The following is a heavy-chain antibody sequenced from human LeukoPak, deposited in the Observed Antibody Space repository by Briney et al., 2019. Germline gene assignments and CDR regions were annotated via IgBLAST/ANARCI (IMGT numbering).Heavy chain of an antibody. J-gene: IGHJ4*02. D-gene: IGHD3-10*01. CDR3: AKDLGWFGDESDY. Sequence: PGGSLRLSCAASGFTFSSYGMSWVRQAPGKGLEWVSAISGSGGSTYYADSVKGRFTISRDNSKNTLYLQMNSLRAEDTAVYYCAKDLGWFGDESDYWGQGTLVTVSS. V-gene: IGHV3-23*01. CDR2: ISGSGGST. CDR1: GFTFSSYG.